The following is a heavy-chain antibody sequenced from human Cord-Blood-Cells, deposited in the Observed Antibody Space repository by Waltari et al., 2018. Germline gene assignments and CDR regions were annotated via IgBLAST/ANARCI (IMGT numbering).Heavy chain of an antibody. Sequence: EVQLVESGGGLVKPGGSLRLSCAASGFTFSSYSMNWVRQAPGKGLEWVSSISSSSSYIYYADSVKGRFTISRDNAKNSLYLQMNSLRAEDTAVYYCARLTIFDIDYYYYMDVWGKGTTVTVSS. CDR2: ISSSSSYI. CDR1: GFTFSSYS. V-gene: IGHV3-21*01. D-gene: IGHD3-3*01. J-gene: IGHJ6*03. CDR3: ARLTIFDIDYYYYMDV.